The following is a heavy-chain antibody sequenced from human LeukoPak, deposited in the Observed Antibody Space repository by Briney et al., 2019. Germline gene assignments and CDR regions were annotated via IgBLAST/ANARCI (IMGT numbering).Heavy chain of an antibody. J-gene: IGHJ4*02. CDR1: GYSISSGYY. V-gene: IGHV4-61*01. D-gene: IGHD3-10*01. CDR3: ARDSPWSDYGSWATLDY. CDR2: IYYSGST. Sequence: SETLFLTCTVSGYSISSGYYWGWIRQPPGKGLEWIGYIYYSGSTNYNPSLKSRVTISVDTSKNQFSLKLSSVTAADTAVYYCARDSPWSDYGSWATLDYWGQGTLVTVSS.